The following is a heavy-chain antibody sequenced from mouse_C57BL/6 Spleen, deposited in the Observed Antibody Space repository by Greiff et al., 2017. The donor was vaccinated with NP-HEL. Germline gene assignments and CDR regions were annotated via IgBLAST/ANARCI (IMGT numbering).Heavy chain of an antibody. CDR1: GFTFSSYA. CDR2: ISSGGDYI. CDR3: TRAYYGSPLFAY. Sequence: EVKLVESGEGLVKPGGSLKLSCAASGFTFSSYAMSWVRQTPEKRLEWVAYISSGGDYIYYADTVQGRFTISRDNARNTLYLQMSSLKSEDSAMYYCTRAYYGSPLFAYWGQGTTLTVSS. D-gene: IGHD1-1*01. J-gene: IGHJ2*01. V-gene: IGHV5-9-1*02.